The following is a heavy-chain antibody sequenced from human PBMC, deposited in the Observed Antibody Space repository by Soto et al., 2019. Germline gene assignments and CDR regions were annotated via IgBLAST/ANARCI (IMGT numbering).Heavy chain of an antibody. V-gene: IGHV4-30-4*01. CDR2: IYYSGST. CDR1: GGSISSGDYY. J-gene: IGHJ5*02. CDR3: ARGILYVQGFSNWFDP. D-gene: IGHD3-16*01. Sequence: SETLSLTCTVSGGSISSGDYYWSWIRQPPGKGLEWIGYIYYSGSTYYNPSLKSRVTISVDTSKNQFSLKLSSVTAADTAVYYCARGILYVQGFSNWFDPWGQGTLVTVSS.